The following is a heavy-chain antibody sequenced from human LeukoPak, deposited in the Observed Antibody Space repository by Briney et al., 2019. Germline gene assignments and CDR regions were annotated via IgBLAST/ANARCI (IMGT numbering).Heavy chain of an antibody. CDR2: INPNSGGT. Sequence: ASVTVSCKASGGTFSIYAISWVRQAPGQGLEWMGWINPNSGGTNYAQKFQGRVTMTRDTSISTAYMELSRLRSDDTAVYYCARVGVVVTVAATYFDYWGQGTLVTVSS. CDR3: ARVGVVVTVAATYFDY. D-gene: IGHD2-21*02. J-gene: IGHJ4*02. V-gene: IGHV1-2*02. CDR1: GGTFSIYA.